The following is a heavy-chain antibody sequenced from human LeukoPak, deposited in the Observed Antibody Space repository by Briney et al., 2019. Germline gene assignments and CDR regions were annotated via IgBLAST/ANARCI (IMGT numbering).Heavy chain of an antibody. CDR1: GGTFSSYA. CDR2: IIPIFGTA. J-gene: IGHJ5*02. D-gene: IGHD2-15*01. Sequence: ASVKVSCKASGGTFSSYAISWVRQAPGQGLEWMGGIIPIFGTANYAQKFQGRVTITADESTSTAYMELSSLRSEDTAVYYCARGSCSGGSCYSSGWFDPWGQGTLVTVSS. CDR3: ARGSCSGGSCYSSGWFDP. V-gene: IGHV1-69*13.